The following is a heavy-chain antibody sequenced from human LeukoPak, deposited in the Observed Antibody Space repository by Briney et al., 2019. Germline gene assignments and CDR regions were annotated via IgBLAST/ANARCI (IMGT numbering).Heavy chain of an antibody. V-gene: IGHV3-30-3*01. Sequence: GGSLRLSCAASGFTFSSYAMHWVRQAPGKGLEWVAVISYDGSNKYYADSVKGRFTISSDNSKNTLYLQMNSLRAEDTAVYYCARARGSSWSEYYYYGMDVWGQGTTVTVSS. D-gene: IGHD6-13*01. CDR1: GFTFSSYA. J-gene: IGHJ6*02. CDR3: ARARGSSWSEYYYYGMDV. CDR2: ISYDGSNK.